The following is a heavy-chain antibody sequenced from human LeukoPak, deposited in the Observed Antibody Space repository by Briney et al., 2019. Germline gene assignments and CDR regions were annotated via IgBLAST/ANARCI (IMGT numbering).Heavy chain of an antibody. Sequence: GGSLRLSCAASGFTFSDYYMSWIRQAPGKGLEWVSYISSSGSTIYYADSVKGRFTISRDNAKNSLYLQMNSLRAEDTAVYYCARDVDYDSSGYSYYGMDVWGQGTTVTVSS. CDR2: ISSSGSTI. J-gene: IGHJ6*02. D-gene: IGHD3-22*01. CDR3: ARDVDYDSSGYSYYGMDV. V-gene: IGHV3-11*01. CDR1: GFTFSDYY.